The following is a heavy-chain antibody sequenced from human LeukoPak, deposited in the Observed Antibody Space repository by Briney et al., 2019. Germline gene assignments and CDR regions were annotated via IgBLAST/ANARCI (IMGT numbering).Heavy chain of an antibody. CDR3: ARSPRSGSYYKAYYFDY. Sequence: SVKVSCKASGGTFSSCAVSWVRQAPGQGLEWMGRIIPILGIANYAQKFQDRVTITADKSTSTAYMELSSLRSEDTAVYYCARSPRSGSYYKAYYFDYWGQGTLVTVSS. D-gene: IGHD3-10*01. CDR2: IIPILGIA. V-gene: IGHV1-69*04. J-gene: IGHJ4*02. CDR1: GGTFSSCA.